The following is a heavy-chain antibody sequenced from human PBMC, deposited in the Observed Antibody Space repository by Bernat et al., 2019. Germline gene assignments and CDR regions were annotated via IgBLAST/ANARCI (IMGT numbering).Heavy chain of an antibody. CDR1: GFTFSSYA. CDR2: ITGSGGST. Sequence: EVQLLESGGGLVQPGGSLRLSCAASGFTFSSYAMSWVRRAPGKGLEWVSVITGSGGSTFYAASVEGRFTISRDNSNNTLYLQMNSLRAEDTAVYYCAKVRSGAVTGAVNYWGQGTLVTVSS. J-gene: IGHJ4*02. D-gene: IGHD2-8*02. V-gene: IGHV3-23*01. CDR3: AKVRSGAVTGAVNY.